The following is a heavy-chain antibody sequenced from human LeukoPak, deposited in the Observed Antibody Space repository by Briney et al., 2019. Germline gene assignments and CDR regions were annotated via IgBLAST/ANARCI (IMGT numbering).Heavy chain of an antibody. CDR2: INHSGST. CDR3: ARFSRSGNRTAKGYYYYYMDV. D-gene: IGHD5-18*01. V-gene: IGHV4-34*01. Sequence: SETLSLTCAVYGGSFSGYYWSWIRQPPGKGLEWIGEINHSGSTNYNPSLKSRVTISVDTSKNQFSLKLSSVTAADTAVYYCARFSRSGNRTAKGYYYYYMDVWGKGTTVTVSS. CDR1: GGSFSGYY. J-gene: IGHJ6*03.